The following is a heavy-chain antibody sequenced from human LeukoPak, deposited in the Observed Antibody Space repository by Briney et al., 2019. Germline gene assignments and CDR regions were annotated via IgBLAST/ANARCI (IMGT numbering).Heavy chain of an antibody. CDR1: GFTFSGSA. Sequence: GGSLRLTCAASGFTFSGSAMHWVRQAPGKGLEWVGRIRSEANSYATAYGESVKGRFTFSRDDSKNTAYLQMDSLQTEDTAVYYCAGANLDYYGMDVWGQGTTVTVSS. V-gene: IGHV3-73*01. CDR2: IRSEANSYAT. CDR3: AGANLDYYGMDV. J-gene: IGHJ6*02. D-gene: IGHD4/OR15-4a*01.